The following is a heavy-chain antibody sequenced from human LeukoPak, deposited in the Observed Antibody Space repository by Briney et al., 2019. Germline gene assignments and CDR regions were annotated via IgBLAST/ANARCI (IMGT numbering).Heavy chain of an antibody. D-gene: IGHD5-12*01. CDR2: IHSGGAT. Sequence: PGGSLRLSCAASGFPVSNNYMSWVRQAPGKGLEWVSVIHSGGATYYADFVKGRFTISRDNSKNTLYLQMNTLRAEDTAVYYCARGRGYGAYDWNDYWGQGTLVTVSS. V-gene: IGHV3-53*01. J-gene: IGHJ4*02. CDR3: ARGRGYGAYDWNDY. CDR1: GFPVSNNY.